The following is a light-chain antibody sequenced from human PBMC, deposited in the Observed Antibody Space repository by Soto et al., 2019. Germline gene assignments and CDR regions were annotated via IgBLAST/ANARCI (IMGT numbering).Light chain of an antibody. Sequence: QSVLTQPPSVSGAPGQRVTISCTGRSSHIGAGYNVHWYQQLPGTAPKLLIYGNSNRPSGVPDRFSGSKSGNSASLAITGLQAEDEADYYCQSYDSSLSGWVFGGGTKLTVL. J-gene: IGLJ3*02. CDR3: QSYDSSLSGWV. CDR1: SSHIGAGYN. V-gene: IGLV1-40*01. CDR2: GNS.